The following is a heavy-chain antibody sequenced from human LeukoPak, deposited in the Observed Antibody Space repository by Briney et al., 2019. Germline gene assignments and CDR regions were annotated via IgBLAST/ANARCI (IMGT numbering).Heavy chain of an antibody. CDR3: ARDLYFCSSTSCYPSYNWFDP. CDR2: INPSGGST. J-gene: IGHJ5*02. V-gene: IGHV1-2*02. Sequence: ASVKVSCKASGYTFTSYYMHWVRQAPGQGLEWMGIINPSGGSTNYAQKFQGRVTMTRDTSISTAYMELSRLRSDDTAVYYCARDLYFCSSTSCYPSYNWFDPWGQGTLVTVSS. CDR1: GYTFTSYY. D-gene: IGHD2-2*01.